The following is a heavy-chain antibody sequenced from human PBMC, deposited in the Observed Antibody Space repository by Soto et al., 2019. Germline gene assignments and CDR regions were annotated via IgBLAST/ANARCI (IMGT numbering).Heavy chain of an antibody. Sequence: QVQLVESGGGVVQPGSSLRLSCTASGFTFSTYGMHWVRQAPGKGPEWGAVISIDGSNKYYSDSLKGRFTISRDNSKNTLYPQMNSLRDDHTAVYYCAKGSEAARQELDYWCQGTLVTVSS. CDR2: ISIDGSNK. CDR1: GFTFSTYG. CDR3: AKGSEAARQELDY. V-gene: IGHV3-30*18. D-gene: IGHD6-6*01. J-gene: IGHJ4*02.